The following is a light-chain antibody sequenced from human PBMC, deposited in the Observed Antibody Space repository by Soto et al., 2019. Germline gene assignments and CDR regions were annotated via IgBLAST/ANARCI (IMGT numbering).Light chain of an antibody. CDR3: QQYNNWRT. V-gene: IGKV1-8*01. J-gene: IGKJ1*01. Sequence: AIRMTQSPSSFSASTGDRVTITFRASQGISSYLAWYQQKPGKAPELLIYKASSLESGVPSRFSGSGSGTEFTLTISSLQSEDFAVYYCQQYNNWRTFGQGTKVDIK. CDR1: QGISSY. CDR2: KAS.